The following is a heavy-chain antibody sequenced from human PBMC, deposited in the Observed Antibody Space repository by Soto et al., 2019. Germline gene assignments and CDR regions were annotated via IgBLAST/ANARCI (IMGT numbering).Heavy chain of an antibody. J-gene: IGHJ5*02. D-gene: IGHD3-3*01. CDR2: IHDSGST. V-gene: IGHV4-4*07. CDR3: ARDYDFWSGYPNWFVP. CDR1: GGSISNYY. Sequence: QVQLQESGPGLVKPSETLSLRCTVSGGSISNYYWSWIRQPAGKGLEWIGRIHDSGSTNYNPSLKSRVTMSVDTSKNQFSLKLRSATAADTAVYYCARDYDFWSGYPNWFVPWGQGPLVTVSS.